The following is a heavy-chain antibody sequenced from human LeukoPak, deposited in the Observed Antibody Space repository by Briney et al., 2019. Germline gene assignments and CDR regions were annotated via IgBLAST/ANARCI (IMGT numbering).Heavy chain of an antibody. V-gene: IGHV3-11*01. CDR1: GCTFSDYY. Sequence: PGGSLTLSCAASGCTFSDYYMSWIRQAPGKGLEWISYISNSGTMIYYKDFVKGRFTVSRDNAQKSLYLQMNSLRAEDTALYYCAGGVQGAGPFDYWGQGSLVTVSS. J-gene: IGHJ4*02. CDR2: ISNSGTMI. CDR3: AGGVQGAGPFDY. D-gene: IGHD3-16*01.